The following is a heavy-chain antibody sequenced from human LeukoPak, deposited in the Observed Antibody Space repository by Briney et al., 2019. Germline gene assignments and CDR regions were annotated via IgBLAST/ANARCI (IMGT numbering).Heavy chain of an antibody. CDR2: IYYSGST. D-gene: IGHD2-2*01. J-gene: IGHJ4*02. CDR1: GGSISSGDYY. Sequence: SETLSLTCTVSGGSISSGDYYWSWIRQPPGKDLEWIGYIYYSGSTYYNPSLKSRVTISVDTSKNQFSLKLSSVTAADTAVYYCARARRPIVVVPAGRYYFDYWGQGTLVTVSS. V-gene: IGHV4-30-4*01. CDR3: ARARRPIVVVPAGRYYFDY.